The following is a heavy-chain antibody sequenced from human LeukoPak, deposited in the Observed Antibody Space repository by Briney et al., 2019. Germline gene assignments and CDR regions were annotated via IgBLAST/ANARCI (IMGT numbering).Heavy chain of an antibody. Sequence: SETLSLTCTVSGGSISSYYWSWIRQPPGKGLEWIGYIYYSGSTNYNPSLKSRVTISVDTSKNQFSLKLSSVTAADTAVYYCAGAPKTGLAAAGYFDYWGQGTLVTVSS. CDR3: AGAPKTGLAAAGYFDY. D-gene: IGHD6-13*01. V-gene: IGHV4-59*01. CDR1: GGSISSYY. CDR2: IYYSGST. J-gene: IGHJ4*02.